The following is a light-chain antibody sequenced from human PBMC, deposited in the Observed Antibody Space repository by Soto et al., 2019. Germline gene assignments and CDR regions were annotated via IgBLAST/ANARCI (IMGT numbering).Light chain of an antibody. CDR1: QSVSSN. CDR2: GAS. J-gene: IGKJ4*01. V-gene: IGKV3-15*01. CDR3: KNNHNGPPLT. Sequence: EIVMTQSPATLSVSPGERATLSCRASQSVSSNLAWYQQKPGQAPRLLIYGASTRATGIPARFSGSGSGTDFTLTIRRLQSEDWEVNNCKNNHNGPPLTYGGGTKVEIK.